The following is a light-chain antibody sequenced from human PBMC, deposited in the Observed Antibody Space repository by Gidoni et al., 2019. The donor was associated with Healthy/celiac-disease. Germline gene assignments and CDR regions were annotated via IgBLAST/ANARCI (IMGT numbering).Light chain of an antibody. J-gene: IGKJ4*01. CDR3: QQYGSSPT. V-gene: IGKV3-20*01. CDR2: GAS. CDR1: QSVSSSY. Sequence: ESTQSPGTLSLSPGERATLSCRASQSVSSSYLAWYQQKPGQAPRLLIYGASSRATGIPDRFSGSGSGTDFTLTISRLEPEDFAVYYCQQYGSSPTFGGGTKVEIK.